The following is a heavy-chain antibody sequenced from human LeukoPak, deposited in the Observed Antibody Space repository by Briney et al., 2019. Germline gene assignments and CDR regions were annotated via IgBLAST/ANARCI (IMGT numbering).Heavy chain of an antibody. Sequence: GGSLRLSCAASGFTLSSYSMNWVRQAPGKGLEWVSYIRSSGSTIYHADSVKGRFAISRDNAKNSLYLQMNSLRAEDTAVYYCARRAWDAFDIWGQGTMVTVSS. J-gene: IGHJ3*02. CDR1: GFTLSSYS. CDR3: ARRAWDAFDI. V-gene: IGHV3-48*04. CDR2: IRSSGSTI.